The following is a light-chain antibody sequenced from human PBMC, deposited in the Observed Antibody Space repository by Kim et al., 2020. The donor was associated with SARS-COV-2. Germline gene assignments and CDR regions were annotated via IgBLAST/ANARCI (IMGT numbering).Light chain of an antibody. J-gene: IGKJ4*01. CDR2: DAS. CDR1: QSVSNSR. CDR3: QQYGASSLT. Sequence: SPAEGATLTCRARQSVSNSRLAWYHQKPGQAPRLLLSDASSRATGITDRFSGSGSGTDFTLTISRLEPEDFAVYYCQQYGASSLTFGGGTKVDIK. V-gene: IGKV3-20*01.